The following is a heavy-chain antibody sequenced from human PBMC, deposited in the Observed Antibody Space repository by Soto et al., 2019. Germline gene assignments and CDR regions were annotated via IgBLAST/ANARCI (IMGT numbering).Heavy chain of an antibody. CDR3: AKVRYFDFWSGYYLPPALDYYMDV. J-gene: IGHJ6*03. Sequence: GGSLRLSCAASGFTFSSYAMSWARQAPGKGLEWVSAISGSGGSTYYADSVKGRFTISRDNSKNTLYLQMNSLRAEDTAVYYCAKVRYFDFWSGYYLPPALDYYMDVWGKGTTVTVSS. CDR1: GFTFSSYA. D-gene: IGHD3-3*01. CDR2: ISGSGGST. V-gene: IGHV3-23*01.